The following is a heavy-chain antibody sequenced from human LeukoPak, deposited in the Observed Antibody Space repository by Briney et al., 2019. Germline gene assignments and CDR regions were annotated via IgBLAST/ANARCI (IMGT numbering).Heavy chain of an antibody. CDR1: GFTFSSHE. V-gene: IGHV3-48*03. Sequence: GGSLRLSCAASGFTFSSHELYWVGQAPGKGLEWISYISSGSTTVKYAESVRGRFTISRDDARESLYLQLNNLRAEDTAIYYCGASRQYVGAFDIWGQGTLVTVSS. CDR2: ISSGSTTV. D-gene: IGHD3-16*01. CDR3: GASRQYVGAFDI. J-gene: IGHJ3*02.